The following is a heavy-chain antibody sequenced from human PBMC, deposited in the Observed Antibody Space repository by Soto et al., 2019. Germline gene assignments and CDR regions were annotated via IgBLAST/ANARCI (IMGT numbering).Heavy chain of an antibody. V-gene: IGHV3-48*01. CDR2: ISSSSSTI. Sequence: GGSLRLSCAASGFTFSSYSMNWVRQAPGKGLEWVSYISSSSSTIYYADSVKGRFTISRDNAKNSLYLQMNSLRAEDTAVYYCARRARSQWVIINDSYYMDVWGKGTTVTVSS. CDR1: GFTFSSYS. J-gene: IGHJ6*03. D-gene: IGHD3-9*01. CDR3: ARRARSQWVIINDSYYMDV.